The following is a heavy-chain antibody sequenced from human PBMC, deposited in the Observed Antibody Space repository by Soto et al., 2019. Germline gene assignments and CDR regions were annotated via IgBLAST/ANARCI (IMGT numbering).Heavy chain of an antibody. V-gene: IGHV4-59*01. CDR3: ARHSSSSSFYGMDV. D-gene: IGHD6-6*01. CDR1: GGSISSYY. J-gene: IGHJ6*02. Sequence: QVQLQESGPGLVKPSETLSLTCTVSGGSISSYYWSWIRQPPGKGLEWIGYIYYSGSTNYNPSLKSRVTXXVXTXXHLFSLKLSSLTAAEPAVYYWARHSSSSSFYGMDVWGHVTTVTVSS. CDR2: IYYSGST.